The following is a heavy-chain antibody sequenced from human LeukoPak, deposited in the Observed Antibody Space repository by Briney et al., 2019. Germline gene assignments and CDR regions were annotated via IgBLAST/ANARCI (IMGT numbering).Heavy chain of an antibody. CDR3: AINGFSSGWYEPYYFDN. D-gene: IGHD6-19*01. J-gene: IGHJ4*02. CDR1: GYTFTSYD. V-gene: IGHV1-8*03. Sequence: ASVKVSCKASGYTFTSYDINWVRQATGQGLEWMGWMNPNSGNTGYAQKFQGRVTITRNTSISTAYMELSSLRAEDTAVYYCAINGFSSGWYEPYYFDNWGQGTLVTVSS. CDR2: MNPNSGNT.